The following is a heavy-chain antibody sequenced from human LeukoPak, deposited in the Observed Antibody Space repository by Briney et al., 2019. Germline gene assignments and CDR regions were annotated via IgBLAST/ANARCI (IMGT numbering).Heavy chain of an antibody. CDR1: GFTVSSNY. J-gene: IGHJ4*02. CDR2: ISSRSSTI. CDR3: ARDQGFDY. Sequence: GGSLRLSCAASGFTVSSNYMSWVRQAPGKGLEWVSYISSRSSTIHYADSVKGRFTISRDNAKNSLYLQMNSLRDEDTAVYYCARDQGFDYWGQGTLVTVSS. V-gene: IGHV3-48*02.